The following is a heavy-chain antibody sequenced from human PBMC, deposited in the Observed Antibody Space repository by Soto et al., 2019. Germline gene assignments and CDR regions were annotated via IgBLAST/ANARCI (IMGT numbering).Heavy chain of an antibody. V-gene: IGHV3-33*01. CDR1: GFXFSSYV. CDR3: ARDHSSSGVY. D-gene: IGHD6-6*01. Sequence: XLRLSCAASGFXFSSYVVRWVRQAPGKGLEWVAVIWYDGSNKYYADSVKGRFTISRDNSKNTLYLKMNSLRAEDTAVYYCARDHSSSGVYWGQGTLGTVSS. CDR2: IWYDGSNK. J-gene: IGHJ4*02.